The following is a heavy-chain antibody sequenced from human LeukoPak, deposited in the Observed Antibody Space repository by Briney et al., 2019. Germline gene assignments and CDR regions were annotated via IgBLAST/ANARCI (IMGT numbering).Heavy chain of an antibody. V-gene: IGHV3-53*01. CDR1: GFTVSSNY. J-gene: IGHJ6*02. CDR2: IYSGGST. CDR3: ARDPSPYGGRDYYYYYGMDV. D-gene: IGHD1-26*01. Sequence: PGGSLRLSCAASGFTVSSNYMSWVRQAPGKGLEWVSVIYSGGSTYYGDSVKGRFTISRDNSKNTLYLQMNSLRAEDTAVYYCARDPSPYGGRDYYYYYGMDVWGQGTTVTVSS.